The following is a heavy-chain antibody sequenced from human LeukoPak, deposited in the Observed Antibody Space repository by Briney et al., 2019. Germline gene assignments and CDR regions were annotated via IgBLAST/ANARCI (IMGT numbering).Heavy chain of an antibody. D-gene: IGHD5-18*01. J-gene: IGHJ6*03. CDR3: ARSTKEDTAMGYYYYYYMDV. V-gene: IGHV4-39*07. CDR1: GGSISSSSYY. CDR2: IYYSGST. Sequence: SETLSLTCTVSGGSISSSSYYWGWIRQPPGKGLEGIGSIYYSGSTYYNPSLKSRGTISVDTSKNQFSLKLSSVTAADTAVYYCARSTKEDTAMGYYYYYYMDVWGKGTTVTVSS.